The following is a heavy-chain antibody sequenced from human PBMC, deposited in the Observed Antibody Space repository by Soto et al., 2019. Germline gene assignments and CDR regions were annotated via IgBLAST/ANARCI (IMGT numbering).Heavy chain of an antibody. CDR3: AKESAAKGPHGISYYYDGMDV. CDR1: GFTFSSYG. V-gene: IGHV3-30*18. CDR2: ISYDGSNK. D-gene: IGHD2-2*01. J-gene: IGHJ6*02. Sequence: QVQLVESGGGVVQPGRSLRLSCAASGFTFSSYGMHWVRQAPGKGLEWVAVISYDGSNKYYADSVKRRFTISRDNSKNTLYLQMNSLRAEDTAVYYCAKESAAKGPHGISYYYDGMDVWGQGTTVTVSS.